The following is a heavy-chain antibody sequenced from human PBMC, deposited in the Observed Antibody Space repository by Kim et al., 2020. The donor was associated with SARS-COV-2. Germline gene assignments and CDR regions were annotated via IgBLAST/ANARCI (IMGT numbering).Heavy chain of an antibody. Sequence: GGSLRLSCTASGFSFGDYAMSWFRQAPGKGLEWVGFIRYKAYGGTTEYAASVQGRFTISRDDSKSIAYLQMNSRKTKDTAVYYCTRDYPNYYYDSSGHPGDAFDIWGPGTMVTVSS. CDR3: TRDYPNYYYDSSGHPGDAFDI. J-gene: IGHJ3*02. V-gene: IGHV3-49*03. D-gene: IGHD3-22*01. CDR2: IRYKAYGGTT. CDR1: GFSFGDYA.